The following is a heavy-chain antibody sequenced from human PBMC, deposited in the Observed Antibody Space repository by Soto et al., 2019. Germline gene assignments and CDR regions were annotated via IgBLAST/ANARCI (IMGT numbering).Heavy chain of an antibody. J-gene: IGHJ2*01. D-gene: IGHD4-17*01. CDR1: GFTFSTYG. CDR3: AKAPGHGDSDWYFDL. Sequence: QVQLVESGGGVVQPGRSLRLSCAASGFTFSTYGMHWFRQAQGKGLEWMAVISYDGSNKYYADSVKGRFTISRDNSKNTLYLQMNSLRAEHTAVYYCAKAPGHGDSDWYFDLWGRGTLVTVSS. CDR2: ISYDGSNK. V-gene: IGHV3-30*18.